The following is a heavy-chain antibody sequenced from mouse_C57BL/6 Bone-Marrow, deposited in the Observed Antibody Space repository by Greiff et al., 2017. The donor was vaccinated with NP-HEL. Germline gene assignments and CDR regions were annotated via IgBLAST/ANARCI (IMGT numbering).Heavy chain of an antibody. CDR1: GFTFSDYG. CDR2: ISSGSSTI. CDR3: ARFYDFY. V-gene: IGHV5-17*01. J-gene: IGHJ3*01. D-gene: IGHD2-3*01. Sequence: EVQRVESGGGLVKPGGSLKLSCAASGFTFSDYGMHWVRQAPEKGLEWVAYISSGSSTIYYADTVKGRFTISRDNAKNTLFLQMTSLRSEDTAMYYCARFYDFYWGQGTLVTVSA.